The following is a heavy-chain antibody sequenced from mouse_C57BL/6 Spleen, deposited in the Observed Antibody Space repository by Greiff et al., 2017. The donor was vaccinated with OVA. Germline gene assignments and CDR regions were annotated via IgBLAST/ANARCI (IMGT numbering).Heavy chain of an antibody. CDR2: IRSKSNNYAT. J-gene: IGHJ4*01. V-gene: IGHV10-1*01. Sequence: EVMLVESGGGLVQPKGSLKLSCAASGFSFNTYAMNWVRQAPGKGLEWVARIRSKSNNYATYYADSVKDRFTISRDDSESMLYLQMNNLKTEDTAMYYCVRPGYAMDYWGQGTSVTVSS. CDR3: VRPGYAMDY. CDR1: GFSFNTYA. D-gene: IGHD4-1*01.